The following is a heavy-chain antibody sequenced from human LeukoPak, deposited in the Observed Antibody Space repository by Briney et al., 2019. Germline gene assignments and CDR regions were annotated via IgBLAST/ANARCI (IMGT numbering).Heavy chain of an antibody. D-gene: IGHD1-26*01. Sequence: GGSLRLSCAASGFSFSGYGMHWVRQAPGKGLEWVAVISYDGSNKYYADSVKGRFTISRDNSKNTLYLQMNSLRAEDTAVYYCAKEWELLGHFDYWGQGTLVTVSS. CDR1: GFSFSGYG. V-gene: IGHV3-30*18. CDR3: AKEWELLGHFDY. J-gene: IGHJ4*02. CDR2: ISYDGSNK.